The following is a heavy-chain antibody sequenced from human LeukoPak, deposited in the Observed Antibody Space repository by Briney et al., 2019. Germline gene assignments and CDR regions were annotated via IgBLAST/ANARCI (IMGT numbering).Heavy chain of an antibody. D-gene: IGHD5-24*01. Sequence: PGGSLRLSCAASGFTFCSYWMHWVRQAPGKGLVWVSRINSDGSSTSYADSVKGRFTISRDNAKNTLYLQMNSLRAEDTAMYYCARDGDGYNEFDYWGQGTLVTVSS. J-gene: IGHJ4*02. V-gene: IGHV3-74*01. CDR1: GFTFCSYW. CDR3: ARDGDGYNEFDY. CDR2: INSDGSST.